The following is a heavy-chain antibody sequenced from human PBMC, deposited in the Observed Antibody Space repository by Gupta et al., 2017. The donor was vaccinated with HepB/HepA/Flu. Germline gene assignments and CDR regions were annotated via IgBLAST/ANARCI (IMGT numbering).Heavy chain of an antibody. CDR2: INHSGST. Sequence: QVQLQQWGAGLLKPSETLSLTCAVYGGSFSGYYWSWIRQPPGKGLEWIGEINHSGSTNYNPSLKSRVTISVDTSKNQFSLKLSSVTAADTAVYYCATLEPPHGDYWGQGTLVTVSS. D-gene: IGHD1-1*01. J-gene: IGHJ4*02. CDR3: ATLEPPHGDY. CDR1: GGSFSGYY. V-gene: IGHV4-34*01.